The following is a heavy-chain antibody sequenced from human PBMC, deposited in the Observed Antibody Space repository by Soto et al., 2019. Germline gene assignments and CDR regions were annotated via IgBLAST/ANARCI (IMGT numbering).Heavy chain of an antibody. CDR2: ISAYNGNT. Sequence: ASVKVSCKASGYTFTSYGISWVRQAPGQGLEWMGWISAYNGNTNYAQKLQGRVTMTTDTSTSTAYMELRSLRSDDTAVYYCARLGFGRDLTRGYYYYGMDVWGQGTTLTVSS. J-gene: IGHJ6*02. CDR3: ARLGFGRDLTRGYYYYGMDV. D-gene: IGHD3-10*01. CDR1: GYTFTSYG. V-gene: IGHV1-18*01.